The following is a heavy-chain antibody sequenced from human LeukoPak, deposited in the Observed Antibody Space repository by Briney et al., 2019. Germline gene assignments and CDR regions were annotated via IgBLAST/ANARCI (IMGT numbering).Heavy chain of an antibody. CDR1: GGSISSGDYY. D-gene: IGHD5-18*01. CDR3: ARDGYSYGYTLDY. J-gene: IGHJ4*02. Sequence: SETLSLTCTVSGGSISSGDYYWSWIRQPPGKGLEWIGYIYYSGSTYYNPSLKSRVIISVDTSKNQYSLKLSSVTAADTAVYYCARDGYSYGYTLDYWGQGTLVTVSS. V-gene: IGHV4-30-4*01. CDR2: IYYSGST.